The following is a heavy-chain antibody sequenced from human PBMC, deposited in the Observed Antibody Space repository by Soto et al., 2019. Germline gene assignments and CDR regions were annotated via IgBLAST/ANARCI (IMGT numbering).Heavy chain of an antibody. J-gene: IGHJ2*01. D-gene: IGHD7-27*01. V-gene: IGHV3-23*01. CDR2: MSGSGGRT. CDR1: GFTFSTYA. CDR3: AKHELGMGGHFDL. Sequence: EVQLLESGGGLVQPEGSLRLSCAASGFTFSTYAMSWVRQAPGKGLEWVSTMSGSGGRTNSADCVKGRFSIYRDNAKNTQYRQMNSLGAEYTAIYYCAKHELGMGGHFDLWGRGTLVTVSS.